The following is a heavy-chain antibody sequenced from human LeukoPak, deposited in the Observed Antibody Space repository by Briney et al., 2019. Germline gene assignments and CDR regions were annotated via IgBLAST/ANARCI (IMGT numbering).Heavy chain of an antibody. CDR3: ARPGDCSGGSCYSLVDS. V-gene: IGHV4-39*01. CDR2: IYSSGST. D-gene: IGHD2-15*01. CDR1: GGSISSSSYY. Sequence: SETLSLTCTVSGGSISSSSYYWGWIRQPPGKGLEWIGSIYSSGSTYYNPSLKSRVTISLDTSNNQFSLRLSSVTAADTAVYYCARPGDCSGGSCYSLVDSWGQGTLVTVSS. J-gene: IGHJ4*02.